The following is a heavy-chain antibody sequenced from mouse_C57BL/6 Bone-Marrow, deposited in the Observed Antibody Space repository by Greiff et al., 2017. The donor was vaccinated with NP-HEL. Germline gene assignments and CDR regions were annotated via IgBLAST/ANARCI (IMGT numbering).Heavy chain of an antibody. CDR2: ISSGGSYT. J-gene: IGHJ3*01. V-gene: IGHV5-6*01. D-gene: IGHD6-1*01. CDR1: GFTFSSYG. CDR3: ARLGLAWFAY. Sequence: EVQLVESGGDLVKPGGSLKLSCAASGFTFSSYGMSWVRQTPDKSLEWVATISSGGSYTYYPDSVKGRFTISRDNAKNTLYLQMSSLKSEDTAMYYCARLGLAWFAYWGQGTLVTVSA.